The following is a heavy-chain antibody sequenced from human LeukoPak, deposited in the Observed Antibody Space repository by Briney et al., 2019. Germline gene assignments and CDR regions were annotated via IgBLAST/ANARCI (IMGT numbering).Heavy chain of an antibody. J-gene: IGHJ4*02. CDR2: ISSSSSYI. V-gene: IGHV3-21*01. Sequence: GGSLRLSCAASGFTFSSYSMNWVRQAPGKGLEWVSSISSSSSYIYYADSVKGRFTISRDNAKNSLYLQMNSLRAEDTAVYYCARARGDYGDSWGWGQGTLVTVSS. CDR3: ARARGDYGDSWG. CDR1: GFTFSSYS. D-gene: IGHD4-17*01.